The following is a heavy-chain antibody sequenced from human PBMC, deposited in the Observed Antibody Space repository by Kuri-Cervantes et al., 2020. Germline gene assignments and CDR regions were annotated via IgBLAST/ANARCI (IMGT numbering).Heavy chain of an antibody. Sequence: ASVKVSCKASGYTFTGYYIQWVRQAPGQGLEWMGWINPNSGGTNYAQKFQGRVTMTRDTSISTAYMELSRLRSDDTAVYYCASRPTRGNCSSTSCQGDYWGQGTLVTVSS. J-gene: IGHJ4*02. CDR2: INPNSGGT. V-gene: IGHV1-2*02. CDR1: GYTFTGYY. D-gene: IGHD2-2*01. CDR3: ASRPTRGNCSSTSCQGDY.